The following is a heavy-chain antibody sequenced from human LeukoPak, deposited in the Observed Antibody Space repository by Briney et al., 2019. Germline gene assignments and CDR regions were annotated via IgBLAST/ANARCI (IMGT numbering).Heavy chain of an antibody. Sequence: ASVKVSCKASGYTFTGYYLHWVRQAPGQGLEWMGCVNPNSGDTNYAQKLQGRVTMTTDTSTSTAYMELRSLRSDDTAVYYCARRRSSSRITMVRGVFHFDYWGQGTLVTVSS. CDR3: ARRRSSSRITMVRGVFHFDY. D-gene: IGHD3-10*01. CDR1: GYTFTGYY. J-gene: IGHJ4*02. V-gene: IGHV1-2*02. CDR2: VNPNSGDT.